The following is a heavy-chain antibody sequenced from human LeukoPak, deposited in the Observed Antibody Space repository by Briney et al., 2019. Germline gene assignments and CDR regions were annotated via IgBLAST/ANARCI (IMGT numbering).Heavy chain of an antibody. D-gene: IGHD3-22*01. CDR3: AKVGYYDSSGYYLGTYFDY. J-gene: IGHJ4*02. V-gene: IGHV3-23*01. Sequence: GGSLRLSCAASGFTFSSYAMSWVRQAPGKGLEWVSAVSGSGGSTYYADSVKGRFTISRDNSKNTLYLQMNSLRAEDTAVYYCAKVGYYDSSGYYLGTYFDYWGQGTLVTVSS. CDR2: VSGSGGST. CDR1: GFTFSSYA.